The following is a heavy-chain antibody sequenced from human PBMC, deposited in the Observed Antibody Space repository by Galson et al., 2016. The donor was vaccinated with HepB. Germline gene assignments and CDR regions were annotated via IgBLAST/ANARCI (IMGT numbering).Heavy chain of an antibody. CDR2: RSYRGSS. CDR1: VGSISSSPYY. J-gene: IGHJ5*02. Sequence: SETLSLTCSVYVGSISSSPYYWGWIRQPPGKGLEWIGSRSYRGSSYYNPSLKSRITMSVDTSKNEFSLKLSSVTVADTAVYYCAGILGSDFYNCFDPWGQGILVTVSS. CDR3: AGILGSDFYNCFDP. V-gene: IGHV4-39*01. D-gene: IGHD3/OR15-3a*01.